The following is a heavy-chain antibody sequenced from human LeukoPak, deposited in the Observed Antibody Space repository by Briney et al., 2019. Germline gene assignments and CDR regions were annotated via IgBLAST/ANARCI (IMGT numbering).Heavy chain of an antibody. CDR1: GYTFTGYY. D-gene: IGHD3-22*01. CDR3: ARDGNYYDSSGYDYADY. V-gene: IGHV1-2*02. CDR2: INPNSGGT. J-gene: IGHJ4*02. Sequence: GASVKVSCKASGYTFTGYYMHWVRQAPGQGLEWMGWINPNSGGTNYAQKFQGRVTMTRDTSISTAYMELSRLRSDDTAVYYCARDGNYYDSSGYDYADYWGQGTLVTVSS.